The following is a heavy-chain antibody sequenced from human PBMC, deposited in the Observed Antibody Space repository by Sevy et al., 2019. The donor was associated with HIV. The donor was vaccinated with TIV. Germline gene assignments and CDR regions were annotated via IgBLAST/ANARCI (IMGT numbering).Heavy chain of an antibody. CDR1: GFIFNTYA. Sequence: GGSLRLSCSASGFIFNTYAMTWVRQAPGKGLDWVSTISPSGGSTYYVDSVRGRFSISRDNSKNTVYLEMNSLRAEDTAVYYCAKEALWGFDPWGQGTLVTVSS. D-gene: IGHD3-16*01. CDR2: ISPSGGST. J-gene: IGHJ5*02. CDR3: AKEALWGFDP. V-gene: IGHV3-23*01.